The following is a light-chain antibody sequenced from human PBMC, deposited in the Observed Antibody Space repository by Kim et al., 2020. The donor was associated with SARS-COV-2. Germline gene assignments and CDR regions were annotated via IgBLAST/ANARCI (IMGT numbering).Light chain of an antibody. CDR2: LNSDGSH. Sequence: SVKLTCTLSSGHSSYAIAWHQQQPEKGPRYLMKLNSDGSHSKGDGIPDRFSGSSSAAERYLTISSLQSEDEADYYCQTWGTGIKVFGTGTKVTVL. CDR3: QTWGTGIKV. J-gene: IGLJ1*01. V-gene: IGLV4-69*01. CDR1: SGHSSYA.